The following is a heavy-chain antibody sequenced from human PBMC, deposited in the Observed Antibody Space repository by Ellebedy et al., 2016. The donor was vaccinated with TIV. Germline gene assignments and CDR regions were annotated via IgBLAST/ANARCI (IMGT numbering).Heavy chain of an antibody. J-gene: IGHJ6*02. V-gene: IGHV1-69*06. Sequence: SVKVSXXASGGTFSSYAISWVRQPPGQGLEWMGGIIPIFGTANYAQKFQGRVTITADKSTSTAYMELSSLRSEDTAVYYCASYPSDVVVVAATKYYYYGMDVWGQGTTVTVSS. CDR1: GGTFSSYA. D-gene: IGHD2-15*01. CDR2: IIPIFGTA. CDR3: ASYPSDVVVVAATKYYYYGMDV.